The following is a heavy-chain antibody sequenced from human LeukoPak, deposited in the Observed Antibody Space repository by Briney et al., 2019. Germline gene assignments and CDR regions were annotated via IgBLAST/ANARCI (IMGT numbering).Heavy chain of an antibody. D-gene: IGHD3-22*01. V-gene: IGHV6-1*01. CDR1: GDSVSNNNTA. J-gene: IGHJ4*02. CDR2: TYYRSKWYN. CDR3: ARFDSRRKNFDY. Sequence: SQTLSLTCAISGDSVSNNNTAWNWIRQSPSRGLEWLGRTYYRSKWYNDYAVSLKSRITINPDTSKNQFSLQLNSVTPEDTAVYYCARFDSRRKNFDYWGQGTLLTVSS.